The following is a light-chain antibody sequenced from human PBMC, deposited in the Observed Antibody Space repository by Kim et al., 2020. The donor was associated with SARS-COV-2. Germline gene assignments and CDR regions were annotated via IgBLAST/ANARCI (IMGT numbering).Light chain of an antibody. V-gene: IGKV3-20*01. Sequence: EIVLTQSPGTLSLSPGERATLSCRASQSVSSSYLAWYQQKPGQAPRLLIYGASSRATGIPDRFSGSGSGTDFTLTISRLEPDDFAVYYCQQYGSSPRSFGGGTKLEI. J-gene: IGKJ4*01. CDR1: QSVSSSY. CDR3: QQYGSSPRS. CDR2: GAS.